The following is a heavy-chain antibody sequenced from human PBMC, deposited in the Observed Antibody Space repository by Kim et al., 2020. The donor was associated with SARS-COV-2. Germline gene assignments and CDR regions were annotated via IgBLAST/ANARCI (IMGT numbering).Heavy chain of an antibody. CDR1: GGSISSSSYY. Sequence: SETLSLTCTVSGGSISSSSYYWGWIRQPPGKGLEWIGSIYYSGSTYYNPSLKSRVTISVDTSKNQFSLKLSSVTAADTAVYYCASFPLWFGEVVSQDWGQGTLVTVSS. CDR2: IYYSGST. CDR3: ASFPLWFGEVVSQD. D-gene: IGHD3-10*01. V-gene: IGHV4-39*01. J-gene: IGHJ4*02.